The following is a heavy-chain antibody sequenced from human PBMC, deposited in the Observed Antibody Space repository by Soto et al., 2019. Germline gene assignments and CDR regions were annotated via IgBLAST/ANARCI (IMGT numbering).Heavy chain of an antibody. Sequence: SETLSLTCAVSGGSISSGGYSWSWIRQPPGKGLEWIGYIYHSGSTYYNPSLKSRVTISVDTSKNQFSLKLSSVTAADTAVYYCARGGRPQQRWLQSMTLDYWGQGTLVTVSS. CDR3: ARGGRPQQRWLQSMTLDY. CDR2: IYHSGST. V-gene: IGHV4-30-2*01. J-gene: IGHJ4*02. D-gene: IGHD5-12*01. CDR1: GGSISSGGYS.